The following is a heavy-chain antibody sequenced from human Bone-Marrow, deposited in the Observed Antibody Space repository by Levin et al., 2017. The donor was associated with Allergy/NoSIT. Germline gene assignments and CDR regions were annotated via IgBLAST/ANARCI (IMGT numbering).Heavy chain of an antibody. CDR2: ISSSSSYT. D-gene: IGHD1-7*01. Sequence: SCAASGFTFSDYYMSWIRQAPGKGLEWVSYISSSSSYTNYADSVKGRFTISRDNAKNSLYLQMNSLRAEDTAVYCCARVGITGTTPFDIWGQGTMVTVSS. CDR1: GFTFSDYY. J-gene: IGHJ3*02. CDR3: ARVGITGTTPFDI. V-gene: IGHV3-11*06.